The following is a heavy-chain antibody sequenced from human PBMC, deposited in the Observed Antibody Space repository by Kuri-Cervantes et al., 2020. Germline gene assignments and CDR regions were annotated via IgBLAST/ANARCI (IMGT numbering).Heavy chain of an antibody. J-gene: IGHJ5*02. CDR2: VHYSRNT. D-gene: IGHD2-15*01. CDR3: ARDGGCSGGSCYSDSSPRYNWFDP. CDR1: GDSITSSYYD. V-gene: IGHV4-39*02. Sequence: SETMSPTCTLSGDSITSSYYDWGWIRQPPGKGREGIGSVHYSRNTNNNPSLKSRVIISVDTSKNQFSLKLSSVTAADTAVYYCARDGGCSGGSCYSDSSPRYNWFDPWGQGTLVTVSS.